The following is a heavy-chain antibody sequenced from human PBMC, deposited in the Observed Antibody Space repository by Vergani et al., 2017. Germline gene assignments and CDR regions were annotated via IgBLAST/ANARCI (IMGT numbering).Heavy chain of an antibody. CDR3: ASSPLIDGYKQIRGRIDY. D-gene: IGHD5-24*01. J-gene: IGHJ4*02. CDR2: IYTSGST. V-gene: IGHV4-4*07. Sequence: QVQLQESGPGLVKPSETLSLTCTVSGGSISSYYWSWIRQPAGKGLEWIGRIYTSGSTNYNPSLKSRVTMSVDTSKNQFSLKLSSVTAADTAVYYCASSPLIDGYKQIRGRIDYWGQGTLVTVSS. CDR1: GGSISSYY.